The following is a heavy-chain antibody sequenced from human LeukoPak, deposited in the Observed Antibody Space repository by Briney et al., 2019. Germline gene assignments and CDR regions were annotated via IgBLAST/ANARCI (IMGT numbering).Heavy chain of an antibody. CDR1: GGSISSGGYY. Sequence: SQTLSLTCTVSGGSISSGGYYWSWIRQPPGKGLEWIGYIYHSGSTYYNPSLKSRVTISVDRSKNQFSLKLSSVTAADTAVYYCARDPTMVRGVIITAFDYWGQGTLVTVSS. D-gene: IGHD3-10*01. J-gene: IGHJ4*02. CDR3: ARDPTMVRGVIITAFDY. V-gene: IGHV4-30-2*01. CDR2: IYHSGST.